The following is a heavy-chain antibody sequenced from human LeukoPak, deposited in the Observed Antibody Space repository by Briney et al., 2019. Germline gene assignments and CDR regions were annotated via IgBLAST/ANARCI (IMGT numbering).Heavy chain of an antibody. CDR1: GFTFGDYA. D-gene: IGHD1-26*01. V-gene: IGHV3-49*04. CDR3: TTGGSYLDFDY. J-gene: IGHJ4*02. Sequence: GGSLRLSCTASGFTFGDYAMSWVRQAPGKGLEWVGFIRSKAYGGTTEYAASVKGRFTISGDDSKSIAYLQMNSLKTEDTAVYYCTTGGSYLDFDYWGQGTLVTVSS. CDR2: IRSKAYGGTT.